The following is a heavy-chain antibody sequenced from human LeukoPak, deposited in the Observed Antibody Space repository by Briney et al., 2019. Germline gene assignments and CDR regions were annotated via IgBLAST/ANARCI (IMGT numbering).Heavy chain of an antibody. J-gene: IGHJ4*02. CDR3: ARARSSCIDY. CDR1: GFTFSNFW. Sequence: GGSLRLSCIASGFTFSNFWMRWDRRSPGKGLEWVAMIREDGSEKYYADSVKGRFTISRDNAENSLYLQMNSLRAEDTAVYFCARARSSCIDYWGQGTLVTVSS. D-gene: IGHD2-2*01. CDR2: IREDGSEK. V-gene: IGHV3-7*05.